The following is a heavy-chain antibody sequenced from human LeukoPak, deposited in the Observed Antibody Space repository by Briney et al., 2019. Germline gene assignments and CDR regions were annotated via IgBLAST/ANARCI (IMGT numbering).Heavy chain of an antibody. CDR1: GFTVSSNY. V-gene: IGHV3-53*01. CDR2: IYSGGNT. CDR3: ARADYTSGWYVRGFDY. J-gene: IGHJ4*02. Sequence: GGSLRLSCAVSGFTVSSNYMTWVRQAPGKGLEWVSVIYSGGNTYYADSVQGRFTISRDNSKNTLDLQMNSLRAEDTAVYYCARADYTSGWYVRGFDYWGQGTLLTVPS. D-gene: IGHD6-19*01.